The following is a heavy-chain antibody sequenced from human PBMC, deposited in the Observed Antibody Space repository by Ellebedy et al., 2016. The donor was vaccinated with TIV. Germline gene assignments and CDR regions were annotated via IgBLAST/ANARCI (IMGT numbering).Heavy chain of an antibody. CDR3: AKDHYYDSSGLLDY. CDR1: GFTFSSHS. J-gene: IGHJ4*02. D-gene: IGHD3-22*01. V-gene: IGHV3-21*01. CDR2: ISSSGTSM. Sequence: GGSLRLXCAASGFTFSSHSMVWVRQAPGKGLEWLSSISSSGTSMYYAESVKGRFTISRDNSKNTLYLQMNSLRAEDTAVYYCAKDHYYDSSGLLDYWGQGTLVTVSS.